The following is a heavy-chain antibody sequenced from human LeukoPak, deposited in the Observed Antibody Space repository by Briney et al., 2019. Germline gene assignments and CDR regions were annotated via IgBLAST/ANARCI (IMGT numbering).Heavy chain of an antibody. CDR2: ISYDGSNK. CDR3: AKDLLVGAMTTPVPHI. J-gene: IGHJ3*02. V-gene: IGHV3-30*18. Sequence: GGSLRLSCAASGFTFSSYGMNWVRQAPGKGLEWVAVISYDGSNKYYADSVKGRFTISRDNSKNSLYLQMTSLRTEDTALYYCAKDLLVGAMTTPVPHIWGQGTMVTVSS. D-gene: IGHD1-26*01. CDR1: GFTFSSYG.